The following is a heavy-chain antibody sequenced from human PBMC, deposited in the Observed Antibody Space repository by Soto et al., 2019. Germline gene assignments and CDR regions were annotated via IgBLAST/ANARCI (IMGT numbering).Heavy chain of an antibody. D-gene: IGHD1-7*01. CDR1: GGSISSYY. CDR2: IYYSGST. J-gene: IGHJ4*02. Sequence: LSLTCTVSGGSISSYYWSWIRQPPGKGLEWIGYIYYSGSTNYNPSLKSRATISVDTSKNQFSLKLSSVTAADTAVYYCASTPYNWNYVGRDYFDYWGQGTLVTVSS. V-gene: IGHV4-59*01. CDR3: ASTPYNWNYVGRDYFDY.